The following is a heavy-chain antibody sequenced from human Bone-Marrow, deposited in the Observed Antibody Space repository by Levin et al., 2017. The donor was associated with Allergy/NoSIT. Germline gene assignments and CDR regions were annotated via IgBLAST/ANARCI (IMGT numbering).Heavy chain of an antibody. CDR2: MNPNSGKT. CDR3: ARMASDCSSTSCSSGNWFDP. Sequence: ASVKVSCKASGYTFSSYDINWVRQATGQGLEWMGWMNPNSGKTDYAQKFQGRVSMTGDTSISTAYMELTSLRSEDTAVYYCARMASDCSSTSCSSGNWFDPWGQGTLVTVSS. CDR1: GYTFSSYD. V-gene: IGHV1-8*01. J-gene: IGHJ5*02. D-gene: IGHD2-2*01.